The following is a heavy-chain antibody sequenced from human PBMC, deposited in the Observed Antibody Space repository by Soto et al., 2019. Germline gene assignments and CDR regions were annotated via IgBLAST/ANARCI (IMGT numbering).Heavy chain of an antibody. CDR2: INHSGII. Sequence: PSETLSLTCAVYGGSFSGYYWSWIRQPPGKGLEWLGEINHSGIIDYNPSLKSRITISIDTSKKQFSLKLNSVTAADTAVYYCAIGPRMWLAGGGYWGQGTQVTVSS. D-gene: IGHD6-19*01. CDR1: GGSFSGYY. V-gene: IGHV4-34*01. J-gene: IGHJ4*02. CDR3: AIGPRMWLAGGGY.